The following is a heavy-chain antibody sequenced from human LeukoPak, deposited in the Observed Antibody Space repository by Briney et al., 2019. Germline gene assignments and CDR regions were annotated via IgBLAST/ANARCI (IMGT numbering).Heavy chain of an antibody. CDR1: GFSLSTSGMR. Sequence: KESGPALVKPTQTLTLTCTFSGFSLSTSGMRVSWIRQPPGKALEWLARIDWDDDKFYSTSLKTRLTISKDTSKNQVVLTMTNMDPVDTATYYCARTNRASGRINWFDPWGQGTLVTVSS. D-gene: IGHD3-10*01. J-gene: IGHJ5*02. CDR3: ARTNRASGRINWFDP. CDR2: IDWDDDK. V-gene: IGHV2-70*04.